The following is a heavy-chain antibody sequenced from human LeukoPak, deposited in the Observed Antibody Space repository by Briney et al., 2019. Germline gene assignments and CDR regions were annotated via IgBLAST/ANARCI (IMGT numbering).Heavy chain of an antibody. J-gene: IGHJ4*02. CDR1: GFTFSSYW. CDR3: ARAIAAAGRDTDY. V-gene: IGHV3-7*01. D-gene: IGHD6-13*01. Sequence: GGSLRLSCAASGFTFSSYWMSWVRQAPGKGLEWVANIKEDGSEKYCVDSVKGRFTISRDNARNSLYLQMSSLRAEDTAVYFCARAIAAAGRDTDYWGQGTLVTVSS. CDR2: IKEDGSEK.